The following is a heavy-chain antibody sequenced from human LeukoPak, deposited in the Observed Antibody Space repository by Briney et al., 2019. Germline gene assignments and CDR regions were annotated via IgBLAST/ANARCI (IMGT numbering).Heavy chain of an antibody. CDR1: GGSISSFF. J-gene: IGHJ4*02. V-gene: IGHV4-59*01. CDR2: IYYSGIT. Sequence: TSETLSLACTVSGGSISSFFWSWIRQPPGKGLEWIGYIYYSGITKYNPSLKSRVTISVDTSKNQFSLKLSSVTAADTAVYYCARMVRGVIIKTGHFDYWGQGTLVTVSS. CDR3: ARMVRGVIIKTGHFDY. D-gene: IGHD3-10*01.